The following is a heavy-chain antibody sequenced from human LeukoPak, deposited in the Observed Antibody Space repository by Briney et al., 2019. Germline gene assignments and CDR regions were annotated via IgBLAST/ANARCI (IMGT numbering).Heavy chain of an antibody. CDR1: GYSISSGYY. V-gene: IGHV4-38-2*02. D-gene: IGHD3-3*01. Sequence: SETLSLTCTVSGYSISSGYYWGWIRQPPGKGLEWIGSIYHSGSTYYNPSLKSRVTISVDTSKNQFSLKLSPVTATDTAVYYCAGEALLTSGYNFDYWGQGTLVTVSS. CDR3: AGEALLTSGYNFDY. J-gene: IGHJ4*02. CDR2: IYHSGST.